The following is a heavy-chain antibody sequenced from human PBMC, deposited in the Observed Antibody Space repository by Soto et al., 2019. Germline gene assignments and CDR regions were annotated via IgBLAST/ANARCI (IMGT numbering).Heavy chain of an antibody. CDR1: CGSISSYY. J-gene: IGHJ3*02. D-gene: IGHD6-13*01. V-gene: IGHV4-59*01. CDR2: IYYSGST. CDR3: AREGYSSSWYALGAFDI. Sequence: QVQLQESGPGLVKPSETLSLTCTVSCGSISSYYWSWIRQPPGKGLEWLGYIYYSGSTNYNPSLKSRVTISVDTSKNQFSLKLSSVTAADTAVYYCAREGYSSSWYALGAFDIWGQGTMVTVSS.